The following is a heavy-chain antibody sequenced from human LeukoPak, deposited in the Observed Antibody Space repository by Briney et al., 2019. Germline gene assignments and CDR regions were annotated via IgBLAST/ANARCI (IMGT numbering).Heavy chain of an antibody. CDR3: ARGLRSSGGSCYSAYYYYYYMDV. J-gene: IGHJ6*03. V-gene: IGHV4-59*01. D-gene: IGHD2-15*01. Sequence: SETLSLTCTVSGGSISSYYWSWIRQPPGKGLEWIGYIYYSGSTNYNPSLKSRVTISVDTSKNQFSLKLSSVTAADTAVYYCARGLRSSGGSCYSAYYYYYYMDVWGKGTTVTVSS. CDR1: GGSISSYY. CDR2: IYYSGST.